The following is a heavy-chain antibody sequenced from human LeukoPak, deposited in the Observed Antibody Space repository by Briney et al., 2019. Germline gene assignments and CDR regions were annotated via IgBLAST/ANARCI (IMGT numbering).Heavy chain of an antibody. J-gene: IGHJ4*02. CDR2: ISGSGGST. CDR1: GFAFNSYT. Sequence: GGSLRLSCAASGFAFNSYTMGWVRQAPGKGLEWVSSISGSGGSTYYADSVKGRFTISRDNSKSTLYLQMNSLRAEDTAVYYCAKIPPENYWGQGTLVTVSS. CDR3: AKIPPENY. V-gene: IGHV3-23*01.